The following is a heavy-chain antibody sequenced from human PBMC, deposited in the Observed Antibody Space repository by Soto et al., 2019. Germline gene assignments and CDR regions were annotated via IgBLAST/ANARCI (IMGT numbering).Heavy chain of an antibody. CDR3: ARGCDYDSSGYSSWFVP. Sequence: GASVKVSCKDSGYTFTGYYMHWVRQAPGQGLEWMGWINPNSGGTNYAQKFQGWVTMTRDTSISTAYMELSRLRSDDTAVYYCARGCDYDSSGYSSWFVPWGQGTLVTVSS. CDR1: GYTFTGYY. CDR2: INPNSGGT. D-gene: IGHD3-22*01. J-gene: IGHJ5*02. V-gene: IGHV1-2*04.